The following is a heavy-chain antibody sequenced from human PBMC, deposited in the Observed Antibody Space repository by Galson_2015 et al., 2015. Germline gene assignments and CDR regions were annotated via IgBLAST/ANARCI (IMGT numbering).Heavy chain of an antibody. CDR3: ARDGGYYDSSALLDY. CDR1: GFTFSSYG. Sequence: SLRLSCAASGFTFSSYGMHWVRQAPGKGLEWVAVIWYDGSNKYYADSVKGRFTISRDNSKNTLYLQMNSLRAEDTAVYYCARDGGYYDSSALLDYWGQGTLVTVSS. J-gene: IGHJ4*02. V-gene: IGHV3-33*01. CDR2: IWYDGSNK. D-gene: IGHD3-22*01.